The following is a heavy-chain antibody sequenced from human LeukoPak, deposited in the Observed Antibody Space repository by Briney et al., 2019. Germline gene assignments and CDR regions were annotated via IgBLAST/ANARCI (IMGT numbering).Heavy chain of an antibody. D-gene: IGHD6-6*01. Sequence: PGGSLRLSCAASGFTFSTYSMNWVRQAPGKGLEWVAYISGSGSIIYYADSVKGRFTISRDNAKNSLFLQMNSLRDEDTAVYYCARGISSSDCWGQGTLVTVSS. CDR1: GFTFSTYS. J-gene: IGHJ4*02. CDR3: ARGISSSDC. CDR2: ISGSGSII. V-gene: IGHV3-48*02.